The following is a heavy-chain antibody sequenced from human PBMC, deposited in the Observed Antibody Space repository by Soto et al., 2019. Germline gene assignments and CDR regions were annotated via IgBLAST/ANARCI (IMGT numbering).Heavy chain of an antibody. V-gene: IGHV2-5*02. J-gene: IGHJ3*02. CDR3: AHSPDIVPPEAHGGFDI. D-gene: IGHD2-15*01. CDR2: IYWDDDK. Sequence: QITLKESGHTLVKPTQTLTLTCTFSGFSVGGSGVGVGWIRQPPGKALEWLGVIYWDDDKRYSSSLRNRITLTKDSSRNHVVLTLTNMVPEDAGTYYCAHSPDIVPPEAHGGFDIWGQGTMVTVS. CDR1: GFSVGGSGVG.